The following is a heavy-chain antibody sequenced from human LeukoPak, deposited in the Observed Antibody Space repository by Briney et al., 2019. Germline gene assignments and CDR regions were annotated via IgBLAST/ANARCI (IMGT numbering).Heavy chain of an antibody. D-gene: IGHD2-21*01. V-gene: IGHV3-23*01. Sequence: PGGSLRLSCAASGFTFSSYAMSWVRQAPGKGLEWVSAISGSGGSTYYADSVKGRFTISRDNAKNSLYLQMNSLRAEDTAVYYCARSARVVVIAMVPGYYYYMDVWGKGTTVTVSS. CDR2: ISGSGGST. CDR3: ARSARVVVIAMVPGYYYYMDV. CDR1: GFTFSSYA. J-gene: IGHJ6*03.